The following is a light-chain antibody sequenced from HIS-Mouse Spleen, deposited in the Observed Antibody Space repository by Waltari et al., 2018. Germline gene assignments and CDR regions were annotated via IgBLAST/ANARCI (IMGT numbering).Light chain of an antibody. CDR2: EVS. V-gene: IGLV2-18*02. Sequence: QSALTPPPSVSGPPGQSVTISSTGTSSDVGTYNRVSWYPQPPGTAPKLMIYEVSNRPSGVPDRFSGSKSGNTASLTISGLQAEDEADYYCSSYTSSSTYWVFGGGTKLTVL. J-gene: IGLJ3*02. CDR3: SSYTSSSTYWV. CDR1: SSDVGTYNR.